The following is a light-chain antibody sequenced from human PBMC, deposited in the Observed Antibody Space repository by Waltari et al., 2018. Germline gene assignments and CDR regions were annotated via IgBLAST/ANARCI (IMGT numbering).Light chain of an antibody. Sequence: DFVMPQSPDSLAVSLGERATINCTSSQSLLYTSNYKNYLAWYQQKPGQPPKLLIYWASTRESGVPDRFSGSGSGTDFTLTISSLQAEDVAVYYCQQYYSRHSYTFGQGTKLEIK. CDR3: QQYYSRHSYT. CDR1: QSLLYTSNYKNY. V-gene: IGKV4-1*01. J-gene: IGKJ2*01. CDR2: WAS.